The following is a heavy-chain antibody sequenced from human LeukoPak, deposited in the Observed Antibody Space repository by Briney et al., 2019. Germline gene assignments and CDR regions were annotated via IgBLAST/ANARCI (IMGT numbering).Heavy chain of an antibody. Sequence: GGSLRLSCAASGVTLRNYAMTCIRQAPREGLQWVLVISGDGESTYYADSVRGRLTISRDNSKNTMYLQMNNLRAEDTAIYYCAKDRDCSSTGCYVFANWGQGTLVTVSS. J-gene: IGHJ4*02. V-gene: IGHV3-23*01. CDR2: ISGDGEST. CDR1: GVTLRNYA. CDR3: AKDRDCSSTGCYVFAN. D-gene: IGHD2-2*01.